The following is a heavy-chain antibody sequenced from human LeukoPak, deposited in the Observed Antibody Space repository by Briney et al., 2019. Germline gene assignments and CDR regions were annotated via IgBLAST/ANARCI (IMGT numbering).Heavy chain of an antibody. V-gene: IGHV4-59*01. CDR1: GGSISSYY. CDR3: ASSITAAGTDY. D-gene: IGHD6-13*01. Sequence: PSETLSLTCTVSGGSISSYYWSWIRQPPGKGLEWIGYIYHRGSTKYNPSLKSRVTISVDTSKNQLSLKLNSVTAADTAVYYCASSITAAGTDYWGQRTLVPVSS. CDR2: IYHRGST. J-gene: IGHJ4*02.